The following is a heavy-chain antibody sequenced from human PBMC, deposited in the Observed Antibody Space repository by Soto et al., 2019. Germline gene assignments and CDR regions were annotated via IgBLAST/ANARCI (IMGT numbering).Heavy chain of an antibody. Sequence: PSETLSLTCTVSGGSITSSSYYWGWLRQPPGKGLEWIGSIYYSGSTYYNPSLKSRVTISVETSKNQCNLKLSAGTAGDKAVYSFATQEVGGRYVYTFDPWGQGTLVTVSS. D-gene: IGHD1-26*01. CDR1: GGSITSSSYY. CDR3: ATQEVGGRYVYTFDP. CDR2: IYYSGST. V-gene: IGHV4-39*01. J-gene: IGHJ5*02.